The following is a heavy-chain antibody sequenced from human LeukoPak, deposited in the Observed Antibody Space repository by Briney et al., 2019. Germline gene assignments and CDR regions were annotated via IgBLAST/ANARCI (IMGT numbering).Heavy chain of an antibody. CDR1: GFIFRNYA. CDR3: AKRGDYDILTGYYVSDF. Sequence: GGSLRLSCAASGFIFRNYAMSWVRQAPGKGLEWVSAITGSGDTTYYADSVKGRFTISRDNSKNTLYVEMNTLRAEDTAVYYCAKRGDYDILTGYYVSDFWGQGTLVTVSS. V-gene: IGHV3-23*01. CDR2: ITGSGDTT. J-gene: IGHJ4*02. D-gene: IGHD3-9*01.